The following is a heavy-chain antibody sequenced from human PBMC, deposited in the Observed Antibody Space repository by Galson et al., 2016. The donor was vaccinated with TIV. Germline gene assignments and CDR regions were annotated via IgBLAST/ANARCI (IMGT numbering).Heavy chain of an antibody. CDR2: IIPIPGIA. D-gene: IGHD3-22*01. J-gene: IGHJ6*02. V-gene: IGHV1-69*04. CDR3: ATARYDSGGYRNLYGMDV. Sequence: GRIIPIPGIADYARKSQDRVTITADKATSTAYMELSSLRSDDTAVYYCATARYDSGGYRNLYGMDVWGQGTTVTVSS.